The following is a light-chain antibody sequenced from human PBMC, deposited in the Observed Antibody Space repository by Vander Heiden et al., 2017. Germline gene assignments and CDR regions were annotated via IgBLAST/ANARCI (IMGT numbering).Light chain of an antibody. CDR1: ALPKEY. V-gene: IGLV3-10*01. J-gene: IGLJ2*01. Sequence: SYELTQPPSVSVSPGQTARITCSGDALPKEYACWYQRKSGQAPALVIYGDTKRPSGIPERFSGSRSGTMATLTISGAQVEDEADYYCYSTDSSGNHRVFGGGTKLTVL. CDR2: GDT. CDR3: YSTDSSGNHRV.